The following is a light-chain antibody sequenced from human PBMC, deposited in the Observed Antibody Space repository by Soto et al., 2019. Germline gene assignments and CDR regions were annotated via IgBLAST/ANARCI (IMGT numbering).Light chain of an antibody. J-gene: IGLJ2*01. CDR3: AAWDDSLNGVV. V-gene: IGLV1-44*01. Sequence: QSVLTQPRSASGPPGKTIAISCSGGSSNIGSHTVNWYQQLPGTAPRLLIYSNTQRPSGVPDRFSGSKSGTSASLAITGLQSDSEGEYYCAAWDDSLNGVVFGGGTKLTVL. CDR2: SNT. CDR1: SSNIGSHT.